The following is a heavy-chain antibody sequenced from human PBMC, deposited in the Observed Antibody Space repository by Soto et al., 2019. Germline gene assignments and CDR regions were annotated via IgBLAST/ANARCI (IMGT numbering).Heavy chain of an antibody. V-gene: IGHV1-69*13. Sequence: SVKVSCKASGGTFSSYAISWVRQAPGQGLEWMGGIIPIFGTANYAQKFQGRVTITADESTSTAYMELSSLRSEDTAVYYCARGYCSSTSCYYYYYGMDVWGQGTTVTVSS. CDR3: ARGYCSSTSCYYYYYGMDV. J-gene: IGHJ6*02. CDR2: IIPIFGTA. CDR1: GGTFSSYA. D-gene: IGHD2-2*01.